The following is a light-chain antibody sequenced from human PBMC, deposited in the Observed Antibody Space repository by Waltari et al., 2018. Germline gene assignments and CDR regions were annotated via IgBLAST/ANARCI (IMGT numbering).Light chain of an antibody. CDR2: DVT. CDR3: FSYAGSDTYV. CDR1: SSDVGGYTY. Sequence: QSALTQPRSVSGSPGQSVAISCTGTSSDVGGYTYVSWYQQHPGKAPKIIIYDVTKRPSGVPDRFSGSKSGNTASLTISGLQAEDEADYYCFSYAGSDTYVFGTGTEVTVL. J-gene: IGLJ1*01. V-gene: IGLV2-11*01.